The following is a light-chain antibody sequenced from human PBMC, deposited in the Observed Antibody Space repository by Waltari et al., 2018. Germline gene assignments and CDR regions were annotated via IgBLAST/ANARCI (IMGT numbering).Light chain of an antibody. Sequence: QSALTQPASVSGSPGQSITISCPGTSSDIGAYHYVYWYQQFPGKAPKLIIYDVSKRPSGVSNRFSGSKSGDSASLTISGLQVDDEAHYHCASYTSGSTHVAFGGGTQVTVL. CDR1: SSDIGAYHY. CDR3: ASYTSGSTHVA. J-gene: IGLJ2*01. V-gene: IGLV2-14*01. CDR2: DVS.